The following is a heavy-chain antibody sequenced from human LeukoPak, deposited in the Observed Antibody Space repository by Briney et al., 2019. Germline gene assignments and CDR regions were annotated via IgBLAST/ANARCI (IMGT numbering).Heavy chain of an antibody. V-gene: IGHV1-8*03. CDR2: MNPNSGNT. CDR3: ARGGYCSGGSCYGYNWFDP. D-gene: IGHD2-15*01. J-gene: IGHJ5*02. CDR1: GYTFTGYD. Sequence: ASVKVSCKASGYTFTGYDINWVRQATGQGLEWMGWMNPNSGNTGYAQKFQGRVTITRNTSISTAYMELSSLRSEDTAVYYCARGGYCSGGSCYGYNWFDPWGQGTLVTVSS.